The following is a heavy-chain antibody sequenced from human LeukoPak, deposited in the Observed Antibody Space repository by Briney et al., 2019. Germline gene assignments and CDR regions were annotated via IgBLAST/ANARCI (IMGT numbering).Heavy chain of an antibody. D-gene: IGHD6-13*01. CDR3: ANNPLGYSSSWYKY. Sequence: ASVKVSCKASGGTFSSYAISWVRQAPGQGLEWMGGIIPVFGTANYAQKFQGRVTITADESTSTAYMELSSLRSEDTAVYYCANNPLGYSSSWYKYWGQGTLVTVSS. J-gene: IGHJ4*02. V-gene: IGHV1-69*13. CDR1: GGTFSSYA. CDR2: IIPVFGTA.